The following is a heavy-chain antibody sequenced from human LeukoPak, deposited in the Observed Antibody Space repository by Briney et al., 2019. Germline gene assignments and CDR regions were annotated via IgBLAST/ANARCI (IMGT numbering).Heavy chain of an antibody. CDR1: GGSISSHY. J-gene: IGHJ3*02. Sequence: SETLSLTCTVSGGSISSHYWRWIRQPPGKGLEWIGYIYYSGSTNYNPSLKSRVTISVDTSKNQFSLKLSSVTAADTAVYYCARNYYGSGIDIWGQGTMVTVSS. D-gene: IGHD3-10*01. CDR2: IYYSGST. CDR3: ARNYYGSGIDI. V-gene: IGHV4-59*11.